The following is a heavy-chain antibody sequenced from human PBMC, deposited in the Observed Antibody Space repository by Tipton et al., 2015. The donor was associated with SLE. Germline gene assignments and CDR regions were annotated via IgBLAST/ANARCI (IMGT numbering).Heavy chain of an antibody. CDR3: ARGTNYDSSGYYSY. D-gene: IGHD3-22*01. CDR2: IYHRGNS. CDR1: GYSIISDYW. V-gene: IGHV4-38-2*01. Sequence: PGLVKPSETLSLTCAVSGYSIISDYWWGWIRQTPGKGLQWIGNIYHRGNSYYKPSLKSRATISIDTSNNHFSLRLTSVTAADTAVYYCARGTNYDSSGYYSYWGQGTLVTVSS. J-gene: IGHJ4*02.